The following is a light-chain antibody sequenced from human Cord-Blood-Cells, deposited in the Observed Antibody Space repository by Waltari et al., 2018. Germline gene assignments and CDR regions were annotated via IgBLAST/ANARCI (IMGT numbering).Light chain of an antibody. CDR3: QQRSNWPGT. CDR1: QSVSSY. J-gene: IGKJ1*01. V-gene: IGKV3-11*01. Sequence: EIVLPQSPATRSLSPGERATLSCRASQSVSSYLAWYQQKPGQAPRLLIYDASNRATGIPARFSGSGSGTDFTLTISSLEPEDFAVYYCQQRSNWPGTFGQGTKVEIK. CDR2: DAS.